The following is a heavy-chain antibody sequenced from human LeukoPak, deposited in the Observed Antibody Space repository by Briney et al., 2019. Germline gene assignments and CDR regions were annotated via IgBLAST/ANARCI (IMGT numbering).Heavy chain of an antibody. V-gene: IGHV3-23*01. J-gene: IGHJ5*02. D-gene: IGHD6-19*01. CDR3: ARSTLGTRLVQYNWFDP. Sequence: GGSLRLSCAASGFTFSSYAMSWVRQAPGKGLEWVSAISGSGGSTYYADSVKGRFTISRDNSKNTLYLQMNSLRAEDTAVYYCARSTLGTRLVQYNWFDPWGQGTLVTVSS. CDR2: ISGSGGST. CDR1: GFTFSSYA.